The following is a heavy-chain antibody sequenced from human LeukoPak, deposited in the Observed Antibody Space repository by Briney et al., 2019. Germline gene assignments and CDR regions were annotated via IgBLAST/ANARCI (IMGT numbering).Heavy chain of an antibody. V-gene: IGHV4-59*08. Sequence: PSETLSLTCTVSGGSISAYYWSWIRQPPGKGLEWIGYMHHSGSTNYNPSLKGRVTISVDTSKNQFSLKLSSVTAADTAVYYCARHLRITRGVFDYWGQGTLVTVSS. CDR3: ARHLRITRGVFDY. CDR1: GGSISAYY. J-gene: IGHJ4*02. D-gene: IGHD3-10*01. CDR2: MHHSGST.